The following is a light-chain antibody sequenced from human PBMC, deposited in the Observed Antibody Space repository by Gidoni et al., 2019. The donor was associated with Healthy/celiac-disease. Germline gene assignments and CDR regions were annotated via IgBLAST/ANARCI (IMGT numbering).Light chain of an antibody. Sequence: EIVLTQSPATLSLSPGARATLSCRASQSVSSSYLAWYQQKPGQAPRLLIYGASSRATGIPHRFSGSGSGTDFTLTISRLEPEDFAVYYCQQYGSSPVGTFGQGTKVEIK. J-gene: IGKJ1*01. CDR3: QQYGSSPVGT. CDR1: QSVSSSY. V-gene: IGKV3-20*01. CDR2: GAS.